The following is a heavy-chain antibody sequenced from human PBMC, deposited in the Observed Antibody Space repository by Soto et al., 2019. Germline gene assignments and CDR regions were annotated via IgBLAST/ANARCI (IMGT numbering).Heavy chain of an antibody. CDR1: GFTFKNYA. D-gene: IGHD3-9*01. V-gene: IGHV3-30-3*01. CDR2: ISYDGSSE. J-gene: IGHJ4*02. Sequence: QVQLVESGGGVVQPGRSLRLSCAASGFTFKNYAMHWVRQAPGKGLEWVAVISYDGSSEFYADSVKGRFTISRDDFKNTMFLQMGSLRVEDTAVYYCARGLPDFDWRLPFGYWGQGTLVTVSS. CDR3: ARGLPDFDWRLPFGY.